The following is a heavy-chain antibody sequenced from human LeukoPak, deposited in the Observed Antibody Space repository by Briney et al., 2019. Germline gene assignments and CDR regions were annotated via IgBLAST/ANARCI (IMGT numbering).Heavy chain of an antibody. V-gene: IGHV1-2*02. Sequence: ASVKVSCKASGYTFTGYYMHWVRQAPGQGLEWMGWINPHSGDTNYAQKFQGRVATTRDTSISTAYMELSRLGSDDTAVYYCAYVVGPIPNWGQGTLVTVSS. D-gene: IGHD2-21*01. CDR1: GYTFTGYY. J-gene: IGHJ4*02. CDR3: AYVVGPIPN. CDR2: INPHSGDT.